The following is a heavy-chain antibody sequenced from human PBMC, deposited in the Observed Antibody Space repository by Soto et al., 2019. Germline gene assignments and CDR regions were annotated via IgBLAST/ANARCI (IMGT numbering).Heavy chain of an antibody. CDR3: ARVYGYPNGFNP. Sequence: PSETLSLTCAVSGGSISSGGYSWSWIRQPPGKCLEWIGYIYHSGSTYYNPSLKSRVTISVDRSKNQFSLKLSSVTAADTAVYYCARVYGYPNGFNPWGQGTLVTVYS. CDR1: GGSISSGGYS. CDR2: IYHSGST. V-gene: IGHV4-30-2*01. J-gene: IGHJ5*02. D-gene: IGHD5-18*01.